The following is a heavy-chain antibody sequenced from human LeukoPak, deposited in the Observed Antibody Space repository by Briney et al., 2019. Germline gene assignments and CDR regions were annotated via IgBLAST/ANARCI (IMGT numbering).Heavy chain of an antibody. CDR2: IGTALNT. J-gene: IGHJ4*02. D-gene: IGHD4-11*01. Sequence: GGSLRLSCAASGFTFSNSAMRWVRQTPGKGLEWVSSIGTALNTYYADSVKGRFITSRDNSRNTVYLQMNSLTVEDTAIYYCAKGVSGPQYYFAFRGQGTLVTVSS. V-gene: IGHV3-23*01. CDR1: GFTFSNSA. CDR3: AKGVSGPQYYFAF.